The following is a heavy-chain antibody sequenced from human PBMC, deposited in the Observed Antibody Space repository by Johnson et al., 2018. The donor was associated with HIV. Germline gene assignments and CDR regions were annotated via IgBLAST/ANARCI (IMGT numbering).Heavy chain of an antibody. Sequence: VQLVESGGGVVQPGGSLRLSCVASGFTFTNYAMSWVRQAPGKGLEWVSTISDNGGSAYYADSVKGRFTISRDKSKNTVYLEMNSLRAEDTAIYHCAKEKDSGYVCRAFDIWGQGTMVTVSS. CDR3: AKEKDSGYVCRAFDI. CDR2: ISDNGGSA. CDR1: GFTFTNYA. J-gene: IGHJ3*02. V-gene: IGHV3-23*04. D-gene: IGHD5-12*01.